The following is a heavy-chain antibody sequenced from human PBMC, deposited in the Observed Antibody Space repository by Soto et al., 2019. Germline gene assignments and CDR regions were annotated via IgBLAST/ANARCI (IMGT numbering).Heavy chain of an antibody. J-gene: IGHJ3*02. D-gene: IGHD4-17*01. CDR1: GFTFSTYA. CDR2: ISASGEST. V-gene: IGHV3-23*01. CDR3: AHPRGYGVFDAYDI. Sequence: EVQLLESGGGLVQPGGCLRLSCAASGFTFSTYAMSWVRQAPGKGLEWVSAISASGESTYSADSVKGWFTISRDNSMNALYLQMSSLRIEDTAVYYCAHPRGYGVFDAYDIWGQGTMVTVSS.